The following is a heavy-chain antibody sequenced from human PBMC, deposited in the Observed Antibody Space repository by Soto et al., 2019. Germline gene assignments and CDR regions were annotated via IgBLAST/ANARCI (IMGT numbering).Heavy chain of an antibody. D-gene: IGHD2-21*01. CDR1: GFTFSNYW. V-gene: IGHV3-74*01. Sequence: EVQLVESGGGLVQPGGSLRLSCAASGFTFSNYWMHWVRQVPGKGLVWVSRISSDGSSTSYADSVKGRFIISRDNAKNTLYLQVNSLRAEDTAVYYCARGTVMDHDLGDHWGQGTLVAVSS. J-gene: IGHJ4*02. CDR3: ARGTVMDHDLGDH. CDR2: ISSDGSST.